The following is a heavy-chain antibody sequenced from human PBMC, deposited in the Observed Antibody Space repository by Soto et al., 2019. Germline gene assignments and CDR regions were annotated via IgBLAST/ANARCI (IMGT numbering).Heavy chain of an antibody. V-gene: IGHV1-69*13. J-gene: IGHJ3*02. Sequence: SVKVSCKASGGTFSSYSISWVRQAPGQGLEWMGGIIPIFGTANYAQKFQGRVTITADESTSTAYMELSSLRSEDTAVYYCARSLVVVVIEDAFDIWGQGTMVTVSS. D-gene: IGHD3-22*01. CDR3: ARSLVVVVIEDAFDI. CDR1: GGTFSSYS. CDR2: IIPIFGTA.